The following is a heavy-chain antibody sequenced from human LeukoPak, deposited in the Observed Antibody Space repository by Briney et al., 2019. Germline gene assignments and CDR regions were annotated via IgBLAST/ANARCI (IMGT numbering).Heavy chain of an antibody. D-gene: IGHD6-13*01. J-gene: IGHJ6*02. CDR2: IYYSGST. V-gene: IGHV4-59*01. CDR1: GGSISSYY. CDR3: AREIGAAAGYYYYGMDV. Sequence: SETLSLTCTVSGGSISSYYWSWIRQPPGKGLEWIGYIYYSGSTNYNPSLKSRVTISVDTSKNQFSLKLSSVTAADTAVYYCAREIGAAAGYYYYGMDVWGQGTTVTVPS.